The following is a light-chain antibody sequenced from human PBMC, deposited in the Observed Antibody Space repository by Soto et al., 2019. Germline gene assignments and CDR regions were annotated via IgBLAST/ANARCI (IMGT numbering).Light chain of an antibody. CDR3: QQLIIYPLT. J-gene: IGKJ4*01. CDR1: QGIASS. Sequence: DVQLTQSPSFLSASVGDRVTITCRASQGIASSLAWYQQKPGKAPKLLIYDASTLFGGVPSRFSGSGSGTEFTLTITSLQPEDFAYYYCQQLIIYPLTFGGGTKVEVK. CDR2: DAS. V-gene: IGKV1-9*01.